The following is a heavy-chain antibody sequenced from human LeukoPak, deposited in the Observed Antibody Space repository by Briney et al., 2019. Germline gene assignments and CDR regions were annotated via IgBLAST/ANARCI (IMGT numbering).Heavy chain of an antibody. Sequence: ASVKVSCKVSGYTLTELSMHWVRQAPGKGLEWMGGFDPEDGETIYAQKFQGRVTMTEDTSTDTAYVELSSLRSEDTAVYYCATDTHTDGSGSYYPFGYWGQGTLVTVSS. J-gene: IGHJ4*02. CDR1: GYTLTELS. CDR2: FDPEDGET. D-gene: IGHD3-10*01. V-gene: IGHV1-24*01. CDR3: ATDTHTDGSGSYYPFGY.